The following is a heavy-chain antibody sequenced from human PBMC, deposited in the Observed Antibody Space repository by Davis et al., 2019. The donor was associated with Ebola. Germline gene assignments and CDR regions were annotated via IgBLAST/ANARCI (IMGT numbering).Heavy chain of an antibody. CDR2: IIPILGIA. V-gene: IGHV1-69*04. CDR1: GGTFSSYA. J-gene: IGHJ6*02. CDR3: ARDIGYCSSTSCYYYYGMDV. D-gene: IGHD2-2*01. Sequence: AASVKVSCKASGGTFSSYAISWVRQAPGQGLEWMGRIIPILGIANYAQKFQGRVTITADKSTSTVYMELSSLRSEDTAVYYCARDIGYCSSTSCYYYYGMDVWGQGTTVTVSS.